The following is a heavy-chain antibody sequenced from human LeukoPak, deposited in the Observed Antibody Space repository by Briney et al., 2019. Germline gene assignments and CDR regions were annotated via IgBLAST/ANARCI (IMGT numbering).Heavy chain of an antibody. CDR3: ARVSPYYFDSDGYPTVSYPFDV. CDR2: ILGPGKNV. Sequence: GGSLRLSCAASGFTFNRYTMNWVRRAPGKGLEWVSAILGPGKNVYYADSVKGRFTISRDNSRNMLFLEMNSLRVEDTAMYYCARVSPYYFDSDGYPTVSYPFDVWGQGTMVTASS. V-gene: IGHV3-23*01. D-gene: IGHD3-22*01. J-gene: IGHJ3*01. CDR1: GFTFNRYT.